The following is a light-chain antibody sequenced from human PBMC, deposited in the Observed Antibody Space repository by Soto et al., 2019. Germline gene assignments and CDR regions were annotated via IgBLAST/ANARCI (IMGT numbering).Light chain of an antibody. CDR2: GAS. Sequence: EIVMTQSPATLSVSPGERATLSCRASQSVSSNLAWYQQKPGQAPRLLIYGASTRATGIPARFSGSGSGTEFNLTISSLQSEDFSVYYCQQENNWPPWKFGQGTKVEIK. CDR1: QSVSSN. V-gene: IGKV3-15*01. CDR3: QQENNWPPWK. J-gene: IGKJ1*01.